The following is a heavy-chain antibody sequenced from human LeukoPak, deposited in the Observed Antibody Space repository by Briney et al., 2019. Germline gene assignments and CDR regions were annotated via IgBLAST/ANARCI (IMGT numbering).Heavy chain of an antibody. D-gene: IGHD3-22*01. V-gene: IGHV5-10-1*01. CDR2: IDPSDSYT. J-gene: IGHJ6*02. CDR1: GYSFTSYW. Sequence: GESLTISCKGSGYSFTSYWISWVRQMPGKGLEWMGRIDPSDSYTNYSPSFQGHVTISADKSISTAYLQWSSLKASDTAMYYCASSYYDSSGYPYYYYGMDVWGQGTTVTVSS. CDR3: ASSYYDSSGYPYYYYGMDV.